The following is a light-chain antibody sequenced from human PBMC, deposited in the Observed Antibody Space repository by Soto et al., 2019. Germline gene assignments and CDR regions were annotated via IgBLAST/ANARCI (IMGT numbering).Light chain of an antibody. V-gene: IGKV1-39*01. J-gene: IGKJ4*01. Sequence: DIQLTQSPPYLSASVGERVNITCRASQSIGTWLAWHQQKPGKAPNLLMFDASTLHTGVPSRFSGSGSGTDFTLTISSLQPEDFATYYCQQSYSTLTFGGGTKVDIK. CDR2: DAS. CDR1: QSIGTW. CDR3: QQSYSTLT.